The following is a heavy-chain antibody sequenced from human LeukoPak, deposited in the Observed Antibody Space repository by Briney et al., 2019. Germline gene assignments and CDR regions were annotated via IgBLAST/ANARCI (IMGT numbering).Heavy chain of an antibody. CDR2: IYTSGSN. D-gene: IGHD3-3*01. Sequence: TLSLTPTVSRGSLSSYYCSWVRQPPGKGLECIGYIYTSGSNNYNPSLKRRVTVSVDKSKNQFSLKLRSGTAGDTAVYYCGRHRCLESLDFYYYMDVWGKGTTVTVSS. J-gene: IGHJ6*03. CDR1: RGSLSSYY. CDR3: GRHRCLESLDFYYYMDV. V-gene: IGHV4-4*09.